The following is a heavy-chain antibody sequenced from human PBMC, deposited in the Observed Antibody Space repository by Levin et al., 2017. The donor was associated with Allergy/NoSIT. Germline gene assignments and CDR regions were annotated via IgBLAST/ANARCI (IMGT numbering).Heavy chain of an antibody. CDR3: ARVAGYSYGYYFDY. Sequence: SQTLSLTCAVSGGSISSGGYSWSWIRQPPGKGLEWIGNIYLSGSTNDNLSLKSRVTMSVDRSKNQFSLKLSYVTAADTAVYYCARVAGYSYGYYFDYWGPGTLVTVSS. D-gene: IGHD5-18*01. V-gene: IGHV4-30-2*01. J-gene: IGHJ4*02. CDR2: IYLSGST. CDR1: GGSISSGGYS.